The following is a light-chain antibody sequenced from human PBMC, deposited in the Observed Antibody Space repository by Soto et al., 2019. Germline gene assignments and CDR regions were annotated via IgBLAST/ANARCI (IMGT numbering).Light chain of an antibody. J-gene: IGKJ5*01. CDR3: QQHNQWPIT. Sequence: EIGMAPSPAPLSVSPVETASLSCRASQSAGNFLAWYQQKPGQAPRLLIYYISTRATGIPARFSGSGSGTEFTLTINSLQSEDSAVYYCQQHNQWPITFGQGTRLEIK. V-gene: IGKV3D-15*01. CDR2: YIS. CDR1: QSAGNF.